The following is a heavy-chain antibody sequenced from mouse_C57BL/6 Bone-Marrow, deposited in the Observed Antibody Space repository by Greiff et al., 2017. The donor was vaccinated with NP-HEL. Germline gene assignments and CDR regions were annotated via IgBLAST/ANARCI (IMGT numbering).Heavy chain of an antibody. V-gene: IGHV1-9*01. CDR3: ARPDYVAMEY. J-gene: IGHJ4*01. CDR1: GYTFTGYW. CDR2: IFPGSGCT. Sequence: QVQLQQSGAELMKPGASVKLSCKATGYTFTGYWIEWVKQRPGHGLEWIGEIFPGSGCTNYNEKFKGKATFPADTSSNTAYMQLSSLTTEDSAIDYCARPDYVAMEYGGQGTSVTVSS.